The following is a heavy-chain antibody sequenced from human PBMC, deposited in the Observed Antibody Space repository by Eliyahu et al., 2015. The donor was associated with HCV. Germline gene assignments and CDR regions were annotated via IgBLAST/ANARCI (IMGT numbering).Heavy chain of an antibody. V-gene: IGHV3-15*01. CDR3: ITRRGSDYYT. CDR1: GFMFNNAW. D-gene: IGHD1-26*01. CDR2: IKTNAEGGTT. J-gene: IGHJ5*02. Sequence: EALLVESGGGLVKSGGSLRLSCATSGFMFNNAWMTWVRQGPGKGLEWVGRIKTNAEGGTTDYAPPVKGRFTISRDDSKSTLYLQMSDLKSGDTGVYYCITRRGSDYYTWGQGTLVTVSS.